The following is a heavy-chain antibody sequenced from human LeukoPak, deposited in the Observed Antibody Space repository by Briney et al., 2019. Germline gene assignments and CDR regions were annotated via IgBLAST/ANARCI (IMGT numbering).Heavy chain of an antibody. CDR1: GGSISSYY. CDR3: ARERPPKDY. J-gene: IGHJ4*02. CDR2: IYYSGST. Sequence: SETLSLTCTVSGGSISSYYWSWIRQPPGKGLERIGYIYYSGSTNYNPSLKSRVTISVDTSKNQFSLRLSSVTAADTAVYYCARERPPKDYWGQGTLVTVSS. D-gene: IGHD1-1*01. V-gene: IGHV4-59*01.